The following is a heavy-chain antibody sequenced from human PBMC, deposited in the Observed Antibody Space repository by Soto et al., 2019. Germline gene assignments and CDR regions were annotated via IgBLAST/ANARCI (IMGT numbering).Heavy chain of an antibody. J-gene: IGHJ6*02. CDR1: GGTFSSYA. Sequence: SVKVSCKASGGTFSSYAISWVRQAPGQGLEWMGGIIPIFGTANYAQKFQGRVTITADESTSTAYMELSSLRSEDTAVYYCACGWGYCSSTSCYAAYASDYGMDVWGQGTTVTVSS. D-gene: IGHD2-2*01. CDR3: ACGWGYCSSTSCYAAYASDYGMDV. V-gene: IGHV1-69*13. CDR2: IIPIFGTA.